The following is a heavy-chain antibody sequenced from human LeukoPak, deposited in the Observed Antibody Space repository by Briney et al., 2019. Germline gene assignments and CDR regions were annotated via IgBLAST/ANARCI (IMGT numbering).Heavy chain of an antibody. Sequence: GGSLRLSCAASGFTFSRFWMSWVRQAPGKGLEWVANLKEDGSDKNYVASAKGRFTISRDNTKSTVCLQVNSLRDEDTTVVLCARDRGYDTFDYWGQGTLVTVSS. CDR1: GFTFSRFW. J-gene: IGHJ4*02. CDR2: LKEDGSDK. CDR3: ARDRGYDTFDY. D-gene: IGHD5-12*01. V-gene: IGHV3-7*01.